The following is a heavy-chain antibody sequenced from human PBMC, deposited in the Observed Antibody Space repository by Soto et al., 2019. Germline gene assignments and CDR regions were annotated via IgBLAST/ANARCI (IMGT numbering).Heavy chain of an antibody. D-gene: IGHD2-8*01. CDR3: ANVLRLDY. Sequence: AGGSLRLSCAASGLTFSSYGMHWVRQAPGKGLEWVAVISYDGSNKYYADSVKGRFTISRDNSKNTLYLQMNSLRAEDTAVYYCANVLRLDYWGQGTLVTVSS. J-gene: IGHJ4*02. CDR1: GLTFSSYG. V-gene: IGHV3-30*18. CDR2: ISYDGSNK.